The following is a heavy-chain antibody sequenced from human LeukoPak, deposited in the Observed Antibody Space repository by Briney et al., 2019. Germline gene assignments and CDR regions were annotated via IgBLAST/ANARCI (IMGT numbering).Heavy chain of an antibody. V-gene: IGHV4-61*01. CDR2: IYYSGST. D-gene: IGHD6-6*01. Sequence: SETLSLTCIVSGGSLNSPNYYWGWIRQPPGKGLEWIGYIYYSGSTNYNPSLKSRVTISVDTSKNQFSLKLSSVTAADTAVYYCAGSEYKGVYYYGMDVWGQGTTVTVSS. J-gene: IGHJ6*02. CDR3: AGSEYKGVYYYGMDV. CDR1: GGSLNSPNYY.